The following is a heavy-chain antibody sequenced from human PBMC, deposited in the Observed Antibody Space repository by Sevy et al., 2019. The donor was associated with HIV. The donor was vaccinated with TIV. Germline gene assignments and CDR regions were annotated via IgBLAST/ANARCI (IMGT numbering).Heavy chain of an antibody. J-gene: IGHJ5*01. CDR2: ISKDGTNK. CDR3: AKEGYYYDSHSADWFDS. Sequence: GGSLRLSCSASGFNISPYALHWVRQTPGKGLQWLAVISKDGTNKDYADFVKGRFSLSRDNSKTTLYLQMSNLRPEDTAGYYGAKEGYYYDSHSADWFDSWGQGTLVTVSS. V-gene: IGHV3-30*04. CDR1: GFNISPYA. D-gene: IGHD3-22*01.